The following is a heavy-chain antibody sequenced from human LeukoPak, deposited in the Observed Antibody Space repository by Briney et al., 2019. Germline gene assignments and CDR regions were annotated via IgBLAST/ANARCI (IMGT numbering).Heavy chain of an antibody. Sequence: GGSLRLSCAASGFTFSSYSMNWVRQAPGKGLEWVSSISSSSSYIYYADSAKGRFTISRDNAKNSLYLQMNSLRAEDTAVYYCASGSSSWAYYFDYWGQGTLVTVSS. CDR1: GFTFSSYS. D-gene: IGHD6-13*01. CDR3: ASGSSSWAYYFDY. V-gene: IGHV3-21*01. CDR2: ISSSSSYI. J-gene: IGHJ4*02.